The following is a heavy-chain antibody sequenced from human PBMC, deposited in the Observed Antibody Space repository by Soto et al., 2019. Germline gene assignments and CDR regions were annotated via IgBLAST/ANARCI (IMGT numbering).Heavy chain of an antibody. V-gene: IGHV2-5*02. D-gene: IGHD3-16*01. J-gene: IGHJ3*02. CDR2: IYWDDDR. CDR1: GFSLSTSRVG. Sequence: SGPTLVNPTQTLTLTCSFSGFSLSTSRVGVAWIRQPPGKALEWLAIIYWDDDRRYSPSLRTRLAITKDTSKNQVVLTMTNLDPGDTATYYCAHIMIKWGGVSALDAFDMWGKGTMVTVS. CDR3: AHIMIKWGGVSALDAFDM.